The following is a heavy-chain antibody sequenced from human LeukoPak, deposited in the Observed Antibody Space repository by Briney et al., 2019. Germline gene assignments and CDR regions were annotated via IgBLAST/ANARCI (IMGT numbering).Heavy chain of an antibody. V-gene: IGHV1-24*01. J-gene: IGHJ4*02. D-gene: IGHD3-10*01. CDR1: GYTLTELS. Sequence: ASVKVSCKVSGYTLTELSMHWVRQAPGKGLEWMGGFDPEDGETIYAQKFQGRVTMTEDTSTGTAYMELSSLRSEDTAVYYCANLRITMVRGVIRGGRDFDYWGQGTLVTVSS. CDR3: ANLRITMVRGVIRGGRDFDY. CDR2: FDPEDGET.